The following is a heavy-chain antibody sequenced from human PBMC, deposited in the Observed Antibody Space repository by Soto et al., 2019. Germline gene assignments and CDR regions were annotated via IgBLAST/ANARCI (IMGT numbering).Heavy chain of an antibody. CDR3: DRAEFSTGPAFYGASRDFDY. V-gene: IGHV4-30-4*01. Sequence: SETLSLTCAVSGDSISSGNYYWSWIRQPPGKGLEWIGFIYYSGSTYYNPSLKSRVTISVDTSKNQFSLKLSSVTAADTAVYYCDRAEFSTGPAFYGASRDFDYWGQGTLVTVSS. J-gene: IGHJ4*02. D-gene: IGHD4-17*01. CDR2: IYYSGST. CDR1: GDSISSGNYY.